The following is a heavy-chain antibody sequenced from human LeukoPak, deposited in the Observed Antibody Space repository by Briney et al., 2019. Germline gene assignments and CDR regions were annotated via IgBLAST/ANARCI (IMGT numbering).Heavy chain of an antibody. CDR2: INPNSGGT. CDR3: ARGSDYDILTGYYRNYYYYMDV. J-gene: IGHJ6*03. Sequence: ASVKVSCKASGYTFTGYYMHWVRQAPGQGLEWMGWINPNSGGTNYAQKFQGRVTMTRNTSISTAYMELSRLRSDDTAVYYCARGSDYDILTGYYRNYYYYMDVWGKGTTVTVSS. D-gene: IGHD3-9*01. V-gene: IGHV1-2*02. CDR1: GYTFTGYY.